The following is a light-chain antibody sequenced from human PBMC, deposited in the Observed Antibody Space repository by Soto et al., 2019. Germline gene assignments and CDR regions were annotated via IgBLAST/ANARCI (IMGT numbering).Light chain of an antibody. CDR1: QSISSY. Sequence: DIQMTQSPSSLTASVGDRVTITCRASQSISSYLNWYQQRPGKAPKLLIYAASSLQSGVPSRFSGSGSGTDFTLTISSLQPEDFTTYYSQQSYSIPYTFGQGTQLEIK. CDR2: AAS. V-gene: IGKV1-39*01. CDR3: QQSYSIPYT. J-gene: IGKJ2*01.